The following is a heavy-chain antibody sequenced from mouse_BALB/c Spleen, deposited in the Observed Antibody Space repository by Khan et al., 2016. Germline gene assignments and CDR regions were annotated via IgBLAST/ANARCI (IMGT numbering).Heavy chain of an antibody. D-gene: IGHD2-1*01. V-gene: IGHV14-3*02. CDR2: IDPANGNT. Sequence: VRLQQSGADLVKPGASVKLSCTASGFNIKDTYIHWVKQRPEQALEWIGRIDPANGNTEYDPKFQGKATITADISSNTAYLQLSSLTSEDTAVYYGARIYYGGAYWGQGTLVTVSA. CDR3: ARIYYGGAY. J-gene: IGHJ3*01. CDR1: GFNIKDTY.